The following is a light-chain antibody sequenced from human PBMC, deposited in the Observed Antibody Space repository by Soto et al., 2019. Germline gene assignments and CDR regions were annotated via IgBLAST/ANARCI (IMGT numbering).Light chain of an antibody. CDR1: SSDVGGYNY. CDR3: SSYTSSSLVV. J-gene: IGLJ2*01. V-gene: IGLV2-14*01. CDR2: DVS. Sequence: QSVLTQPASVSGSPGQSITISCTGTSSDVGGYNYVSWYQQHPGKAPKLMIYDVSNRPSGVSNRFSGSKSGNTASLTISGLQAEDKADYYCSSYTSSSLVVFGGGTKLTVL.